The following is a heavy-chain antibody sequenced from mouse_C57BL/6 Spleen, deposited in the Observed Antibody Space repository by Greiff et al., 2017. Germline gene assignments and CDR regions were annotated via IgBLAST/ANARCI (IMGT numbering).Heavy chain of an antibody. CDR2: ISSGSSTI. V-gene: IGHV5-17*01. J-gene: IGHJ3*01. Sequence: EVMLVESGGGLVKPGGSLKLSCAASGFPFRDYGMHWVRQAPEKGLEWVAYISSGSSTIYYADTVKGRFTISRDNAKNTLFLQMTSLRSEDTAMYYCAPGTSFAYWGQGTLVTVSA. D-gene: IGHD4-1*01. CDR1: GFPFRDYG. CDR3: APGTSFAY.